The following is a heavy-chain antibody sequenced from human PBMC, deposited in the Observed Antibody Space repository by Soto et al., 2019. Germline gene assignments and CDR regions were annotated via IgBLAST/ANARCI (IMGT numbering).Heavy chain of an antibody. V-gene: IGHV1-18*01. Sequence: GASVKVSCKASGYTFTSYGISWVRQAPGQGLEWMGWISAYNGNTNYAQKLQGRVTMTTDTSTSTAYMELRSLRSDDTAVYYCARDIVVVPAAMHAFDIWGQGTVVTVSS. J-gene: IGHJ3*02. CDR2: ISAYNGNT. CDR1: GYTFTSYG. CDR3: ARDIVVVPAAMHAFDI. D-gene: IGHD2-2*01.